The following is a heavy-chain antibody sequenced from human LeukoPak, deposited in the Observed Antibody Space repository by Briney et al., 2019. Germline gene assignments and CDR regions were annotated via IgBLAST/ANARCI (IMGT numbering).Heavy chain of an antibody. D-gene: IGHD2-21*02. CDR1: GFTFSSYS. V-gene: IGHV3-48*04. J-gene: IGHJ1*01. CDR3: TSWGDTTAEYFQR. Sequence: GGSLRLSCAASGFTFSSYSMNWVRQAPGKGLEWVSYISSSSSTIYYADSVKGRFTISRDNAQNSMYLQMNSLRVEDTAVYYCTSWGDTTAEYFQRWGQGTLVTVSS. CDR2: ISSSSSTI.